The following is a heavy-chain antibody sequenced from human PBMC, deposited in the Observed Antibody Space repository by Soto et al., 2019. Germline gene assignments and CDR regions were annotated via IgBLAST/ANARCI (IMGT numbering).Heavy chain of an antibody. Sequence: SLRLSCAASGFTFSNAWMTWVRQAPGKGLEWVGRIKTKTDGGSTDYAAPVKGRFTISRDDSKNTLYLLMNSLKTDDTAVYYCTSTLGYWGQGILVTVSS. CDR1: GFTFSNAW. CDR2: IKTKTDGGST. J-gene: IGHJ4*02. CDR3: TSTLGY. V-gene: IGHV3-15*01. D-gene: IGHD3-16*01.